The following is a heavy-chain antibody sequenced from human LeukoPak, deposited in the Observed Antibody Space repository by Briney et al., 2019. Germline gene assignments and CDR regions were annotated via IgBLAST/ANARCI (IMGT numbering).Heavy chain of an antibody. CDR3: AREDADMITFGGVIGDP. CDR1: GGSISSSSYY. D-gene: IGHD3-16*02. Sequence: PSETLSLTCTVSGGSISSSSYYWGWIRQPPGKGLEWIGYIYYSGSTYYNPSLKSRVTISVDTSKNQFSLKLSSVTAADTAVYYCAREDADMITFGGVIGDPWGQGTLVTVSS. V-gene: IGHV4-39*02. CDR2: IYYSGST. J-gene: IGHJ5*02.